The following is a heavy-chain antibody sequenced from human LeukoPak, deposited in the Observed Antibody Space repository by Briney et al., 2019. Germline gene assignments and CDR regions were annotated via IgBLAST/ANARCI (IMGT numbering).Heavy chain of an antibody. V-gene: IGHV1-18*01. Sequence: ASVKVSCKASGYTFTSYGISWVRQAPGQGLEWMGWISAYNGNTNYAQKLQGRVTMTTDTSTSTAYMELRSLRSDDTAVYYCARGIGVYCSSSSQGCDAFDIWGQGTMVTVSS. CDR3: ARGIGVYCSSSSQGCDAFDI. J-gene: IGHJ3*02. D-gene: IGHD6-13*01. CDR2: ISAYNGNT. CDR1: GYTFTSYG.